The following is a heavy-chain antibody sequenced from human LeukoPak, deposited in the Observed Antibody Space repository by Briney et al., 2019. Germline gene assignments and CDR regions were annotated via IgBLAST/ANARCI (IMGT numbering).Heavy chain of an antibody. Sequence: PGGSLRLSCAAPGFTFSSYAMSWVRQAPGKGLEWVSAISGSGGSTYYADSVKGRFTISRDNSKNTLYLQMNSLRAEDTAVYYCAKNYPGSYYNVHYYFDYWGQGTLVTVSS. CDR2: ISGSGGST. CDR3: AKNYPGSYYNVHYYFDY. J-gene: IGHJ4*02. D-gene: IGHD3-10*01. V-gene: IGHV3-23*01. CDR1: GFTFSSYA.